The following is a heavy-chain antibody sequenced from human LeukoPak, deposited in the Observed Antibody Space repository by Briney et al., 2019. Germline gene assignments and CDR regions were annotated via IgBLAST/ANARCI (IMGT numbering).Heavy chain of an antibody. J-gene: IGHJ4*02. CDR3: ARQGSYFDY. Sequence: GASLKISCKGSGSSFTSYWIAWVRPMPGKGLEWMGIIYPGDSDTRYSPSFQGLVTISADKSISTAYLQWSSLKASDTAMYYCARQGSYFDYWAQGTLVTVSS. V-gene: IGHV5-51*01. CDR2: IYPGDSDT. CDR1: GSSFTSYW.